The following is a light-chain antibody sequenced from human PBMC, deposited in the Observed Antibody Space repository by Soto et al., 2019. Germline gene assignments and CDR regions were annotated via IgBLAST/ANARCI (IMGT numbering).Light chain of an antibody. CDR3: AAWDDGLNGVV. Sequence: QSVLTQPPSASGTPGQRVTISCSGSTSNIGSYTVKWYQQLPGTAPKLLIYSNAQRPSGVPDRISGSKSGTSASLAISGLQSEDEADYYCAAWDDGLNGVVFGGGTKVTVL. V-gene: IGLV1-44*01. CDR2: SNA. J-gene: IGLJ2*01. CDR1: TSNIGSYT.